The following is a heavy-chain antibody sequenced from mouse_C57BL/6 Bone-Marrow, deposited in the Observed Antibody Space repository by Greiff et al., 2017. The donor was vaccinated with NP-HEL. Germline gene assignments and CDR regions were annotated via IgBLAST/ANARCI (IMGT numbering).Heavy chain of an antibody. J-gene: IGHJ3*01. Sequence: EVKLVESGGDLVKPGGSLKLSCAASGFTFSSYGMSWVRQTPDQRLEWVATISSGGSYTYYPDSVKGRFTISRDNAKNTLYLQMSSLKSEDTAMYYCARHFSYDSWFAYWGQGTLVTVSA. D-gene: IGHD2-4*01. CDR1: GFTFSSYG. V-gene: IGHV5-6*01. CDR3: ARHFSYDSWFAY. CDR2: ISSGGSYT.